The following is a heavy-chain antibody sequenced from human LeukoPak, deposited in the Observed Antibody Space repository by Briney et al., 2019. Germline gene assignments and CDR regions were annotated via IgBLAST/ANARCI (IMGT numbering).Heavy chain of an antibody. CDR2: ISGDGFTT. V-gene: IGHV3-43*02. CDR1: GFTFDRFA. CDR3: GRDHVYGGADY. D-gene: IGHD4-23*01. J-gene: IGHJ4*02. Sequence: GGSLRLSCAASGFTFDRFAMHWVRQAPGKGLEWVSLISGDGFTTYYVDSVKGRFTMSRDNSKNSLYLKMKSLRTEDTALYYCGRDHVYGGADYWGQGTLVTVSS.